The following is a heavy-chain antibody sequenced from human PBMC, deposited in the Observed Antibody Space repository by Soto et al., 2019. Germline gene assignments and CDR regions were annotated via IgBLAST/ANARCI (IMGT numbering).Heavy chain of an antibody. V-gene: IGHV4-4*02. Sequence: SETLSLTCAVSSGSISSSNWWSWVRQPPGKGLEWIGEIYHSGSTNYNPSLKSRVTISVDKSKNQFSLKLSSVTAADTAVYYCARVMVWSGYYYFDYWGQGTLVTVSS. CDR3: ARVMVWSGYYYFDY. J-gene: IGHJ4*02. CDR2: IYHSGST. CDR1: SGSISSSNW. D-gene: IGHD3-3*01.